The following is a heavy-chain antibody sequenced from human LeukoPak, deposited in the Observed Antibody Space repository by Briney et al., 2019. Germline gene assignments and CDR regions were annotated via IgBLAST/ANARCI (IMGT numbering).Heavy chain of an antibody. Sequence: PSETLSLTCTVSPDSVTDYYWSWIRQPVGKGLEWIGYIYDIGSTNYNPSLQSRVTMSVDRSKNQFPLKLTSVTAADTAVYYCARGGSFYYYMDVWGKGTTVTVSS. CDR2: IYDIGST. CDR1: PDSVTDYY. CDR3: ARGGSFYYYMDV. J-gene: IGHJ6*03. D-gene: IGHD3-10*01. V-gene: IGHV4-4*07.